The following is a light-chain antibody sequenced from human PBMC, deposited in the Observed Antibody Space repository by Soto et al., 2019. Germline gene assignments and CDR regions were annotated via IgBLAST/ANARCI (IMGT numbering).Light chain of an antibody. V-gene: IGKV1-12*01. Sequence: DIQMTQSPSSVSASVGDRVSITCRASQGLSSWLAWYQQRPGEATKLLIYAASILHTGVPSRFVGGGSGAFYTLPITSLQPDDFVSYLWLQSYNFPLTLGGGTRVELK. CDR1: QGLSSW. J-gene: IGKJ4*01. CDR3: LQSYNFPLT. CDR2: AAS.